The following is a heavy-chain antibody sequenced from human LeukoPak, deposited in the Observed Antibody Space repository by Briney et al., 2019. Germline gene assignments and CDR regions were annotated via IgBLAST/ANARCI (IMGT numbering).Heavy chain of an antibody. CDR3: AKATVGKWFDP. V-gene: IGHV4-61*01. CDR1: DGSVSSGYYY. Sequence: SSETLSLTCTVSDGSVSSGYYYWTWIRQPPGQGLEWIGYIYYTGSTNYNPSLKSRVTMSVDTSKNQFSLKLSSVTAADTAVYYCAKATVGKWFDPWGQGTLVTVSS. J-gene: IGHJ5*02. CDR2: IYYTGST. D-gene: IGHD4-23*01.